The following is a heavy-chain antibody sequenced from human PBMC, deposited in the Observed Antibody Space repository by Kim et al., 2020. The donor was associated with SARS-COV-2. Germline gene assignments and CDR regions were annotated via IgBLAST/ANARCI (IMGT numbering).Heavy chain of an antibody. CDR1: GYTFTSYA. J-gene: IGHJ4*02. CDR2: INAGNGNT. Sequence: ASVKVSCKASGYTFTSYAMHWVRQAPGQRLEWMGWINAGNGNTKYSQKFQGRVTITRDTSASTAYMELSSLRSEDTAVYYCARGWIRVGATPTQPDYWGQGTLVTVSS. CDR3: ARGWIRVGATPTQPDY. V-gene: IGHV1-3*01. D-gene: IGHD1-26*01.